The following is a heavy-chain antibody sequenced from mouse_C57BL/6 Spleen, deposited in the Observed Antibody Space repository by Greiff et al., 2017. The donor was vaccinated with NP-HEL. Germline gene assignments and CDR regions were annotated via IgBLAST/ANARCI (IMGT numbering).Heavy chain of an antibody. CDR2: INPNNGGT. V-gene: IGHV1-26*01. Sequence: VQLKQSGPELVKPGASVKISCKASGYTFTDYYMNWVKQSHGKSLEWIGDINPNNGGTSYNQKFKGKATLTVDKSSSTAYMELRSLTSEDSAVYYCARSLTALAMDYWGQGTSVTVSS. D-gene: IGHD2-13*01. J-gene: IGHJ4*01. CDR3: ARSLTALAMDY. CDR1: GYTFTDYY.